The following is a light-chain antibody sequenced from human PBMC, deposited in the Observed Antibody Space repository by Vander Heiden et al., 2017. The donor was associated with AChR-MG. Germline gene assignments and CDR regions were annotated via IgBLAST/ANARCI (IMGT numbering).Light chain of an antibody. CDR3: SSYAGSNNLGV. CDR1: TSDVGGYNY. Sequence: QSALTQPPSASGSPGQSATLSCTGTTSDVGGYNYAAWHQQHPGKAPKLMIYEDSKRPSGVPDRFSGSKSGNTASLTVSGLQAEDEADYYCSSYAGSNNLGVFGGGTKLTVL. J-gene: IGLJ2*01. CDR2: EDS. V-gene: IGLV2-8*01.